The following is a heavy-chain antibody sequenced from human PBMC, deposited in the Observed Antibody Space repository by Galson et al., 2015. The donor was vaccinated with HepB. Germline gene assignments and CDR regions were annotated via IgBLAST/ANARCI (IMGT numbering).Heavy chain of an antibody. CDR1: GGSISSSSYY. J-gene: IGHJ6*02. Sequence: SETLSLTCTVSGGSISSSSYYWGWIRQPPGKGLEWIGSIYTSGDTNYNLSLKSRVTISVDTSKNQFSLKLSSVTAADTAVYYCARDFGLYGMDVWGQGTTVTVSS. CDR2: IYTSGDT. CDR3: ARDFGLYGMDV. V-gene: IGHV4-39*07. D-gene: IGHD3-10*01.